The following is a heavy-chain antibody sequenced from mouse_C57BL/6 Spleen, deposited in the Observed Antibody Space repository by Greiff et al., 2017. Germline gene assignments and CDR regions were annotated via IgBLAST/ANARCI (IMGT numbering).Heavy chain of an antibody. CDR1: GYTFTSYW. J-gene: IGHJ4*01. CDR2: IDPSDSET. V-gene: IGHV1-52*01. D-gene: IGHD2-4*01. Sequence: VQLQQPGAELVRPGSSVKLSCKASGYTFTSYWMHWVKQRPIQGLEWIGNIDPSDSETHYNQKFKDKATLTVDKASSTAYMQLSSLTSEDSAVYYCARLNDYEGDAMDYWGQGTSVTVSS. CDR3: ARLNDYEGDAMDY.